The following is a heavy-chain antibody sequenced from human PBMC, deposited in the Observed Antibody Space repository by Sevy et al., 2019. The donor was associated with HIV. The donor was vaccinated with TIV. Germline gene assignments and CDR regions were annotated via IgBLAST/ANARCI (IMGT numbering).Heavy chain of an antibody. CDR1: GDTFSTYG. V-gene: IGHV1-69*13. CDR2: IIPIFGTP. J-gene: IGHJ3*02. CDR3: AREGGVATTGHHDAFDI. D-gene: IGHD1-1*01. Sequence: ASVKVSCKASGDTFSTYGLSWVRQAPGQGLEWMGGIIPIFGTPNYAQKFQGRVTITADESASTAYMEMSSLRSEDTALYYCAREGGVATTGHHDAFDIWGHWTLVTVSS.